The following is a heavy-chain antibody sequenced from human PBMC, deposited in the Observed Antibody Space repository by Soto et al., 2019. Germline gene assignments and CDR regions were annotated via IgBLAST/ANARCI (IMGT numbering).Heavy chain of an antibody. J-gene: IGHJ4*02. CDR3: VRYGDEAAY. CDR2: MNPNSGTT. V-gene: IGHV1-8*02. D-gene: IGHD2-21*02. CDR1: GYTFTTRN. Sequence: ASVKVSWKGSGYTFTTRNFNWVRQATGQGLEWMGWMNPNSGTTGYPQKFQDRITLTRDTSKTTAYMELSSLTSADSAVYFCVRYGDEAAYWSQGHQGTVSS.